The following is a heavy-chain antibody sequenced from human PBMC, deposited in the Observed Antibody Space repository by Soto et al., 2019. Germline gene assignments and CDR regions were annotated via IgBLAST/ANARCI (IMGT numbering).Heavy chain of an antibody. D-gene: IGHD6-13*01. CDR3: ARGTGYSSSWYRKNFDY. CDR2: INHSGST. V-gene: IGHV4-34*01. J-gene: IGHJ4*02. CDR1: GGSFSGYY. Sequence: SETLSLTCAVYGGSFSGYYWSWIRQPPGKGLEWIGEINHSGSTNYNPSLKSRVTISVDTSKNQFSLKLSSVTAADTAVYYCARGTGYSSSWYRKNFDYWGQGTLVTVSS.